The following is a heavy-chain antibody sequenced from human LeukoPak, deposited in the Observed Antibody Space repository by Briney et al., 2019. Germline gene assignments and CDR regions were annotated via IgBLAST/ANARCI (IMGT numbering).Heavy chain of an antibody. CDR3: ARALVDGCMHY. CDR1: VGTFSSYA. CDR2: IIHMLSIS. V-gene: IGHV1-69*04. J-gene: IGHJ4*02. D-gene: IGHD2-8*01. Sequence: ASVKVSCKASVGTFSSYAISWVRQAPGQPLEWLGRIIHMLSISNYAGKSQGRVTITAHNSTSTAYIELSSPGSDDTAVYYCARALVDGCMHYWGQGTLVTVSS.